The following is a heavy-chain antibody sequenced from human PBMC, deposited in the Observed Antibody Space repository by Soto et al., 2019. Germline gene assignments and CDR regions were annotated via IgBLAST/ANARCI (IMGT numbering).Heavy chain of an antibody. CDR1: GLTFSSYA. J-gene: IGHJ4*02. V-gene: IGHV3-23*01. CDR2: ISGSGGST. D-gene: IGHD3-9*01. Sequence: GRXMRLSCAASGLTFSSYAMSWVRKDQEKGLEWVSAISGSGGSTYYADSVKGRFTISRDNSKNTLYLQMNSLRAEDFAVYYCAKDHGNFDWLLEYWGQGTLVTVSS. CDR3: AKDHGNFDWLLEY.